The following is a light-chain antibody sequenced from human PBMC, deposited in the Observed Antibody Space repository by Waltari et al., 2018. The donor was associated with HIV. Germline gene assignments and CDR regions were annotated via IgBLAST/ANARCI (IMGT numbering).Light chain of an antibody. V-gene: IGLV8-61*01. CDR3: VLYMGSGIWV. J-gene: IGLJ3*02. CDR2: STN. CDR1: SGSVSTSYY. Sequence: QTVVTQEPSFSVSPGGTVTLTCGLSSGSVSTSYYPSWYQQTPGHAPRTLIYSTNTLSSGVPDRFSVSILGNKAALTITGAQADDVSDYYCVLYMGSGIWVFGVGTKLTVL.